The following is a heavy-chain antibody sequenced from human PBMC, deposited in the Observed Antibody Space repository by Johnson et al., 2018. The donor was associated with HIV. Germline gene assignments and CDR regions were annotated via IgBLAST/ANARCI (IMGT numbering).Heavy chain of an antibody. CDR2: IRYDGRNK. CDR3: AKEGGELLLDAFDI. CDR1: GFTFSSYG. Sequence: QVQLVESGGGVVQPGGSLRLSCAASGFTFSSYGMHWVRQAPGKGLEWVEFIRYDGRNKYYADSVKGRFTISRDNSKNTLYLQMNSLRAEDTAVYYCAKEGGELLLDAFDIWGQGTMVTVSS. J-gene: IGHJ3*02. D-gene: IGHD1-26*01. V-gene: IGHV3-30*02.